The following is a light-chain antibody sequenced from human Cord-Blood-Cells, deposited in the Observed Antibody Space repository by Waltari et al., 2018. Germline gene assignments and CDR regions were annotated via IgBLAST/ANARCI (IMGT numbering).Light chain of an antibody. CDR3: CSYAGSYTYV. CDR1: SSDVGGYNY. CDR2: DVS. V-gene: IGLV2-11*01. J-gene: IGLJ1*01. Sequence: QSALTQPRSVSGSPGQSVTIPCTGTSSDVGGYNYVSWYQQHPGKAPKLMLYDVSKRPSGVPVRFSGSKSGNTASLTISGLQAEDEADYYCCSYAGSYTYVFGTGTKVTVL.